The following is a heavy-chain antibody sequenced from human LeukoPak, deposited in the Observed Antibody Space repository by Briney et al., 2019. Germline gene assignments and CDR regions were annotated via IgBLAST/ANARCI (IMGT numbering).Heavy chain of an antibody. J-gene: IGHJ4*02. D-gene: IGHD1-26*01. V-gene: IGHV4-59*01. Sequence: SETLSLTCTVSGGSISTYHWSWIRQFPGKGLEWIGYVYYNGSTNYCPSLKSRVTISVDTSKNQFSLKLSSVTAADTAVYYCARGKYSGSYSPYYFDYWGQGTLVTVSS. CDR2: VYYNGST. CDR1: GGSISTYH. CDR3: ARGKYSGSYSPYYFDY.